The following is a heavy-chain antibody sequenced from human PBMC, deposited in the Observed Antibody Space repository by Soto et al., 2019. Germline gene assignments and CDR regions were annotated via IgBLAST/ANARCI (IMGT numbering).Heavy chain of an antibody. J-gene: IGHJ3*02. D-gene: IGHD6-19*01. Sequence: QLQLQESGPGLVKPSETLSLTCTVSGGSISSSSYYWGWIRQPPGKGLEWIGSIYYSGSTYYNPSIKSRVTISVDTSKNQFSLKLSSVTAADTAVYYCARPGIAVAGGAFDIWGQGTMVTVSS. V-gene: IGHV4-39*01. CDR2: IYYSGST. CDR1: GGSISSSSYY. CDR3: ARPGIAVAGGAFDI.